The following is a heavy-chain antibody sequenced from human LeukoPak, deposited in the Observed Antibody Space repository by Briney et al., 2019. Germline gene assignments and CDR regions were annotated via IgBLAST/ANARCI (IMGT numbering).Heavy chain of an antibody. CDR3: ARSFGVVIPYGMDV. D-gene: IGHD3-3*01. V-gene: IGHV3-66*01. Sequence: GGSLRLSCAASGFTVSSHYMSWVRQAPGKGLEWDSVIYSGGSTYYADSVKGRFTISRDNSKNTLYLQMNSLRAEDTAVYYCARSFGVVIPYGMDVWGQGTTVTVSS. CDR1: GFTVSSHY. CDR2: IYSGGST. J-gene: IGHJ6*02.